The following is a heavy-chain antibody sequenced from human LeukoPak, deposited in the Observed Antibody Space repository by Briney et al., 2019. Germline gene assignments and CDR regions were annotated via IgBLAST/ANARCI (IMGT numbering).Heavy chain of an antibody. Sequence: GGSLRLSCAASGFTFSSYWMSWVRQAPGKGLEWVSSISSSSNYIFYADSVKGRFTISRDNARNTLYLHMNSLRVEDTTIYYCARGPSGPRPGNWFDPWGQGTLVTVSS. CDR3: ARGPSGPRPGNWFDP. D-gene: IGHD5-12*01. J-gene: IGHJ5*02. CDR2: ISSSSNYI. V-gene: IGHV3-21*01. CDR1: GFTFSSYW.